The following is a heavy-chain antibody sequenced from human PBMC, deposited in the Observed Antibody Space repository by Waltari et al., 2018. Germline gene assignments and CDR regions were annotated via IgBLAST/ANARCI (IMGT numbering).Heavy chain of an antibody. Sequence: EVQLVESGGGLVQPGGSLRLSCAASGFTFSSYWMHWVRQAPGKGLVWVSRIKGDGGSTSYADSVKGRFTISRDNANNTLYLQMNSLRAEDTAVYYCTRTRYCSTTSCQVDWFDPWGQGTLVTVSS. CDR1: GFTFSSYW. CDR3: TRTRYCSTTSCQVDWFDP. V-gene: IGHV3-74*01. D-gene: IGHD2-2*01. J-gene: IGHJ5*02. CDR2: IKGDGGST.